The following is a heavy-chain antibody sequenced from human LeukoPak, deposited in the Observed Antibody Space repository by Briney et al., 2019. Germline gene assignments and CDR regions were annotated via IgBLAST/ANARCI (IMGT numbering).Heavy chain of an antibody. J-gene: IGHJ4*02. Sequence: SETLSLTCTVSGGSISRSRDYWGWIRQPPGKGLEWIGSIYYSGSTYSNPSLKSRVTISGDTSKNQFSLKLSSVTAADTAVYYCAVHRDGYKYWGQGTLVTVSS. CDR1: GGSISRSRDY. V-gene: IGHV4-39*07. D-gene: IGHD5-24*01. CDR3: AVHRDGYKY. CDR2: IYYSGST.